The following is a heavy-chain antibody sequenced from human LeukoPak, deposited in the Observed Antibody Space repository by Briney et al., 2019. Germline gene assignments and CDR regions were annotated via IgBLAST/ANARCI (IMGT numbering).Heavy chain of an antibody. J-gene: IGHJ4*02. Sequence: SETLSLTCIVSGGSISSYYWSWIRQPPGKGLEWIGYISYSGSTNYNPSLKSRVTISVDTSKNQFSLKLSSVTAADTAVYYCARGYSYVYFDYWGQGTLVTVSS. V-gene: IGHV4-59*01. CDR1: GGSISSYY. CDR2: ISYSGST. D-gene: IGHD5-18*01. CDR3: ARGYSYVYFDY.